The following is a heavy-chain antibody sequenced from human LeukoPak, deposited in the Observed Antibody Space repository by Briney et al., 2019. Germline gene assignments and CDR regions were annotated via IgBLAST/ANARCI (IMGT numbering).Heavy chain of an antibody. V-gene: IGHV3-23*01. Sequence: GGSLRLSGAAPGFTFSTYAMSWVRQSPGKGLDWVSAISGSGGSTYYADSVKGRFTISRDNSKNTLYLQMNSLRAEDTAVYYCARRYPNNDAFDIWGQGTMVTVSS. J-gene: IGHJ3*02. D-gene: IGHD1/OR15-1a*01. CDR2: ISGSGGST. CDR3: ARRYPNNDAFDI. CDR1: GFTFSTYA.